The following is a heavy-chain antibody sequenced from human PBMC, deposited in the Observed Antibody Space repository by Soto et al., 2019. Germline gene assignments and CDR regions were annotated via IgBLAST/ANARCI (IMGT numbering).Heavy chain of an antibody. D-gene: IGHD3-9*01. CDR3: ARDLGRYFDWIDY. V-gene: IGHV3-33*01. CDR1: GFTFSSYG. CDR2: IWYDGSNK. J-gene: IGHJ4*02. Sequence: GGSLRLSCAASGFTFSSYGMHWVRQAPGKGLEWVAVIWYDGSNKYYADSVKGRFTISRDNSKNTLYLQMNSLRAEDTAVYYCARDLGRYFDWIDYWGQGTLVTVSS.